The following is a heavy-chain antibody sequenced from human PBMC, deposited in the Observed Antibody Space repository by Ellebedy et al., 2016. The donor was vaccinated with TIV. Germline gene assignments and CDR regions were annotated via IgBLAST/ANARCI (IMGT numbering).Heavy chain of an antibody. J-gene: IGHJ3*02. D-gene: IGHD3-22*01. V-gene: IGHV3-15*07. CDR2: IKSKTDGGTT. CDR1: GFTFSNAW. CDR3: TTTMYYYDSGGYPTGDVLDI. Sequence: PGGSLRLSCAASGFTFSNAWMNWVRQAPGKGLEGVGRIKSKTDGGTTDYAATVKGRFTISRDDSKNTLSLQMNSLKTEDTAVYYCTTTMYYYDSGGYPTGDVLDIWGQGTIVTVSS.